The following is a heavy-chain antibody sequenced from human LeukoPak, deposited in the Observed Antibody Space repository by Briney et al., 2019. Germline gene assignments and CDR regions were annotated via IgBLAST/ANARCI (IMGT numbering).Heavy chain of an antibody. CDR1: KFAFSSYA. Sequence: GGSLRLSCAASKFAFSSYAMSWVRRAPGKGLEWVSAISGGGGNTYYADSVKGRFTISRDNSKNTLYLQMNSLRAEDTAVYYCASVYYYDAFDIWGQGTMVTASS. D-gene: IGHD3-22*01. J-gene: IGHJ3*02. V-gene: IGHV3-23*01. CDR3: ASVYYYDAFDI. CDR2: ISGGGGNT.